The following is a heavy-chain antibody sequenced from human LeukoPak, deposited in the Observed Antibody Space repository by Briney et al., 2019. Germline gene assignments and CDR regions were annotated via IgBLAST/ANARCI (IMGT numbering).Heavy chain of an antibody. Sequence: GGSLRLSYAASGFTFSSYAMSWVRQAPGKGLEWVSAISGSGGSTYYADSVKGRFTISRDNANNILFLQMNSLRAEDTAVYYCARGPDASGIYRPGDYWGQGTLVTVSS. CDR2: ISGSGGST. D-gene: IGHD3-10*01. V-gene: IGHV3-23*01. CDR1: GFTFSSYA. J-gene: IGHJ4*02. CDR3: ARGPDASGIYRPGDY.